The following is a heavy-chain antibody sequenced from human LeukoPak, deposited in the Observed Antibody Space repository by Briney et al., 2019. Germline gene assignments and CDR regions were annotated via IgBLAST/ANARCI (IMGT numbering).Heavy chain of an antibody. CDR3: ARLHSSRSPDYFDY. V-gene: IGHV4-39*01. J-gene: IGHJ4*02. Sequence: SETLSLTCTVSGDSIRSSTYYWGWIRQPPGKGLEWIGSVYYNGRTYYSPSLKSRVTISVDTSKNQFSLKLSSVTAADTAVYYCARLHSSRSPDYFDYWGQGTLVTVSS. D-gene: IGHD6-13*01. CDR1: GDSIRSSTYY. CDR2: VYYNGRT.